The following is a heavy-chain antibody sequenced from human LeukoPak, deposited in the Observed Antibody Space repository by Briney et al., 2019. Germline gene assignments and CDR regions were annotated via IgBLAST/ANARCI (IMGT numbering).Heavy chain of an antibody. CDR1: GFTVSSNY. CDR2: IYSGGST. D-gene: IGHD3-22*01. CDR3: AKSIVPDSISSGYWGYDY. J-gene: IGHJ4*02. Sequence: GGSLRLSCAASGFTVSSNYMSWVRQAPGKGLEWVSVIYSGGSTYYADSVKGRFTISRDNSKNTLYLQMNSLGAEDTAVYYCAKSIVPDSISSGYWGYDYWGQGTLVTVSS. V-gene: IGHV3-53*01.